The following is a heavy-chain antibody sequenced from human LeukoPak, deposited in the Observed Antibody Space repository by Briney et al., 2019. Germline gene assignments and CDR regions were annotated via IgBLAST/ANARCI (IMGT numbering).Heavy chain of an antibody. D-gene: IGHD6-13*01. V-gene: IGHV1-69*04. CDR2: IIPILGIA. J-gene: IGHJ4*02. Sequence: ASVKVSCKASGGTFSSYAISWVRQAPGQGLEWMGRIIPILGIANYAQKFQGRVTITAGKSTSTAYMELSSLRSEDTAVYYCARDYVAAAGLDYWGQGTLVTVSS. CDR1: GGTFSSYA. CDR3: ARDYVAAAGLDY.